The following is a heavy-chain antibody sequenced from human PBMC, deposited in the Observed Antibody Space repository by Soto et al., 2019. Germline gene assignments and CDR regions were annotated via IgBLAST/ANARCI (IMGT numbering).Heavy chain of an antibody. Sequence: EVQLLESGGGLVQPGGSLRLSCAGSGFTFSSYAMSWVRQAPGKGLEWVSTISGSGGSTYYADSVEGRFTISRDNSKNTLYLQMSSLRAEDTAVYYCAKGAHIVVVTAYGYYAMDVWGQGTTVTVSS. V-gene: IGHV3-23*01. D-gene: IGHD2-21*02. J-gene: IGHJ6*02. CDR1: GFTFSSYA. CDR3: AKGAHIVVVTAYGYYAMDV. CDR2: ISGSGGST.